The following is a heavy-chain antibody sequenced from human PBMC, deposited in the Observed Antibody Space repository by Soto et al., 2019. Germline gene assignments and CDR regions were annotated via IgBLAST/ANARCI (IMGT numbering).Heavy chain of an antibody. CDR3: AGDSSSSRFFS. J-gene: IGHJ5*01. D-gene: IGHD3-22*01. CDR1: GTSMSSLY. Sequence: PSETLSLTCSVSGTSMSSLYWTWIRQSPGKELEWIGFIHYIGSTRYNPALKSRVTISLDTSKNQFSLKLTSLTAADTAVYYCAGDSSSSRFFSWGQGTLVTVSS. V-gene: IGHV4-59*08. CDR2: IHYIGST.